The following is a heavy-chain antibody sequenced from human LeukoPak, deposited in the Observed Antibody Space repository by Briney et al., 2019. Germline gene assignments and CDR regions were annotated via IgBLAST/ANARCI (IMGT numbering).Heavy chain of an antibody. J-gene: IGHJ5*02. V-gene: IGHV1-2*06. CDR3: AREPMVRDFNWFDP. D-gene: IGHD3-10*01. CDR2: INPNSGGT. CDR1: GYTFTGYY. Sequence: ASVKVSCKASGYTFTGYYIHWVRQAPGQGLEWMGRINPNSGGTNYAQKFHGRVTMTRDTSIGTAYMELNRLTSDDTAVYYCAREPMVRDFNWFDPWGQGTLVTVSS.